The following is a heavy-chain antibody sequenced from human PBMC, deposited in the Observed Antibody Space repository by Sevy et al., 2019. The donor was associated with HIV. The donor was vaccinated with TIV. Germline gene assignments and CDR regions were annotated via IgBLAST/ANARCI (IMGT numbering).Heavy chain of an antibody. Sequence: GGSQRLSCAGSGFTFSNAWMSWVRQAPGKGLEWVGRIKSKTDGGTADHAAPVKGRFTISRDDSKNTLYLQMNSLKTEDTAVYYCTTDGMYYDILTGYYRVVDYWGQGTLVTVSS. J-gene: IGHJ4*02. D-gene: IGHD3-9*01. CDR3: TTDGMYYDILTGYYRVVDY. CDR2: IKSKTDGGTA. V-gene: IGHV3-15*01. CDR1: GFTFSNAW.